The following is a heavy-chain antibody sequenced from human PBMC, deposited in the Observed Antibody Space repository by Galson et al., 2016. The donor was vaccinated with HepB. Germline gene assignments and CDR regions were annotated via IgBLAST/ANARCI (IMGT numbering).Heavy chain of an antibody. Sequence: SLRLSCAASGFTFTTFAMNWVRQAPGKGLEWVSAISGSGGGTFYADSVRGRFTISRDNSKNKLILQMNSLRAEDTAVYYCARRAYSGWFFDYWGQGALVTVSS. CDR1: GFTFTTFA. J-gene: IGHJ4*02. V-gene: IGHV3-23*01. D-gene: IGHD6-19*01. CDR2: ISGSGGGT. CDR3: ARRAYSGWFFDY.